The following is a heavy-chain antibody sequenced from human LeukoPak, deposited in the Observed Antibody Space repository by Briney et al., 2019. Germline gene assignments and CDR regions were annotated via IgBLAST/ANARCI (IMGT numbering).Heavy chain of an antibody. Sequence: PGGSLRLSCAASGFTFSTSSMSWVRQAPGKGLEWVANISPSAISTDYADAVKGRLTISRDNSTNTLYLQTNSPSADDTAVYYCEKFYGGVAPFDPWGPGTLVTVSS. J-gene: IGHJ5*02. D-gene: IGHD4-17*01. V-gene: IGHV3-23*01. CDR2: ISPSAIST. CDR3: EKFYGGVAPFDP. CDR1: GFTFSTSS.